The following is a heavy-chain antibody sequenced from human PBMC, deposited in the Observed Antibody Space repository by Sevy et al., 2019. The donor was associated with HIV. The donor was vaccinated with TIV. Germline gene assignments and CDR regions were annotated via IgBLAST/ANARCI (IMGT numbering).Heavy chain of an antibody. CDR3: ARDLTTVTTFWFDP. V-gene: IGHV1-69*13. Sequence: ASVKGSCKASGGTFSSYAISWVRQAPGQGLEWMGGIIPIFGTANYAQKFQGRVTITADESTSTAYMELSSLRSEDTAVYYCARDLTTVTTFWFDPWGQGTLVTVSS. CDR1: GGTFSSYA. J-gene: IGHJ5*02. CDR2: IIPIFGTA. D-gene: IGHD4-17*01.